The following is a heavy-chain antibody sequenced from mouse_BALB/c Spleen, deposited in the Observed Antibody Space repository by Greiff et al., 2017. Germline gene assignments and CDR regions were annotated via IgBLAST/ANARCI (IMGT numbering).Heavy chain of an antibody. D-gene: IGHD2-5*01. J-gene: IGHJ4*01. V-gene: IGHV5-6-3*01. CDR2: INSNGGST. Sequence: EVQRVESGGGLVQPGGSLKLSCAASGFTFSSYGMSWVRQTPDKRLELVATINSNGGSTYYPDSVKGRFTISRDNAKNTLYLQMSSLKSEDTAMYYCARSNYPYYYAMDYWGQGTSVTVSS. CDR3: ARSNYPYYYAMDY. CDR1: GFTFSSYG.